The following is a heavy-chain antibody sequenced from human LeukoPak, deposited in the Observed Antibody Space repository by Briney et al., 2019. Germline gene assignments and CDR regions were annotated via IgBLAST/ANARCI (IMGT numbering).Heavy chain of an antibody. CDR1: GGSISSYY. D-gene: IGHD2-2*01. Sequence: SETLSLTCTVSGGSISSYYWSWIRQPAGKGLEWIGRIYTSGSTNYNPSLKSRVTMSVDTSKNQFSLKLSSVTAADTAVYYCAREGYCSSTSCSAQIYWGQGTLVTVSS. V-gene: IGHV4-4*07. CDR2: IYTSGST. J-gene: IGHJ4*02. CDR3: AREGYCSSTSCSAQIY.